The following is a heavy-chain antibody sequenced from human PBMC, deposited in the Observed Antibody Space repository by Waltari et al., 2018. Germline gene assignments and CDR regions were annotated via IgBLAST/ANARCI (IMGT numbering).Heavy chain of an antibody. CDR1: GGSFSGYY. D-gene: IGHD3-3*01. V-gene: IGHV4-34*01. CDR2: INHSGST. J-gene: IGHJ4*02. Sequence: QVQLQQWGAGLLKPSETLSLTCAVYGGSFSGYYWSWIRQPPGKGLEWIGEINHSGSTNYIQSLKSRGTISVDTSKNQFSLKLSSVTAADTAVYYCARGPVLRFVEWPRRVGYFDYWGQGTLVTVSS. CDR3: ARGPVLRFVEWPRRVGYFDY.